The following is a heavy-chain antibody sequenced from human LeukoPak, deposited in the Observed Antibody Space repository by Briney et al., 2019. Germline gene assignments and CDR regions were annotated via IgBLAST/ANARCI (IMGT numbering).Heavy chain of an antibody. Sequence: GGSLRLSCAASGFTFGFYNMNWVRQAPGKGLEWLSYISGGGHTIHYADSVKGRFTVSRDDAKKSLYLQMNSLRVEDTAVYYCARIDGRGDLSFDSWGQGTLVTVSS. CDR1: GFTFGFYN. J-gene: IGHJ4*02. D-gene: IGHD2-21*02. CDR2: ISGGGHTI. CDR3: ARIDGRGDLSFDS. V-gene: IGHV3-48*01.